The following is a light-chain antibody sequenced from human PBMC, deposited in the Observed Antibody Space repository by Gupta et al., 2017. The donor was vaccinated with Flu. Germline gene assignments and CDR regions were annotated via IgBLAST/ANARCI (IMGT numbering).Light chain of an antibody. CDR2: NDN. J-gene: IGLJ3*02. V-gene: IGLV1-44*01. CDR1: SGKKV. Sequence: SGKKVGSLYQNLPGTAPRLLIYNDNQRPSGVPDRFSGSKSGTSASLAIGGLQSEDEADYYCAAWDDSLTALSADGSLTGLWVFGGGTKLSVL. CDR3: AAWDDSLTALSADGSLTGLWV.